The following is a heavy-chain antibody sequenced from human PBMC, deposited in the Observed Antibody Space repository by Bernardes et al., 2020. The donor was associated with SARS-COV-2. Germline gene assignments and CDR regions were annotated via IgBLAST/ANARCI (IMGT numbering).Heavy chain of an antibody. V-gene: IGHV3-7*01. J-gene: IGHJ4*02. CDR2: IKQDGSEK. D-gene: IGHD5-18*01. Sequence: GGSLRLSCAASGFTFSFYWMIWVRQAPGKGLEWVANIKQDGSEKYYVDSVKGRFTISRDNAKNSLFLQMNSLRAEDTAVYYCARAPRGYGGYFDYWGQGTLVTVSS. CDR3: ARAPRGYGGYFDY. CDR1: GFTFSFYW.